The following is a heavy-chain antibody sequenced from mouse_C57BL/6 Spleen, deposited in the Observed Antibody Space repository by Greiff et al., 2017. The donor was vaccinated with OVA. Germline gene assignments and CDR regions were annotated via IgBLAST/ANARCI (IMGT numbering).Heavy chain of an antibody. V-gene: IGHV1-50*01. D-gene: IGHD2-4*01. Sequence: QVQLKESGAELVKPGASVKLSCKASGYTFTSYWMQWVKQRPGQGLEWIGEIDPSDSYTNYNQKFKGKATLTVDTSSSTAYMQLSSLTSEDSAVYYCARRGDYDVGFDYWGQGTTLTVSS. CDR2: IDPSDSYT. CDR3: ARRGDYDVGFDY. CDR1: GYTFTSYW. J-gene: IGHJ2*01.